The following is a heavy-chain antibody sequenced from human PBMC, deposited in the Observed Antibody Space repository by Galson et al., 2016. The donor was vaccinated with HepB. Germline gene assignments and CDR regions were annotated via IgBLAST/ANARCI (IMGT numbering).Heavy chain of an antibody. CDR3: AKGSRWLRLGNWYFDL. CDR2: VSGSGGST. J-gene: IGHJ2*01. CDR1: GFIFSNYG. V-gene: IGHV3-23*01. Sequence: SLRLSCAVSGFIFSNYGMHWVRQAPGKGLEWVAAVSGSGGSTYYTDSVKGRFTIFRDNSKNVLYLLMNSLRAEDTALYYCAKGSRWLRLGNWYFDLWGRGTLVTVSS. D-gene: IGHD3-16*01.